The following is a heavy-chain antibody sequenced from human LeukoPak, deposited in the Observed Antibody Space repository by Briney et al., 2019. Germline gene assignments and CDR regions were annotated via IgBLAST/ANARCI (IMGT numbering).Heavy chain of an antibody. V-gene: IGHV4-31*03. CDR1: GGSISSGDFY. Sequence: PSQTLSLTCTVSGGSISSGDFYWTWIRQNPGKGLEWIGYTQYSGSTYYNPSLKSRVTISVDTSKNQFSLKLSSVAAADTAVYYCAREVNWNSATLFFDCWGQGTLVTVSS. D-gene: IGHD1-7*01. J-gene: IGHJ4*02. CDR3: AREVNWNSATLFFDC. CDR2: TQYSGST.